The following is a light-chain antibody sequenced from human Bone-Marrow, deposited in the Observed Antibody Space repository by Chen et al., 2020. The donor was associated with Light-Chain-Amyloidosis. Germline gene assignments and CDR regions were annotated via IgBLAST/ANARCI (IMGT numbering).Light chain of an antibody. V-gene: IGLV3-25*03. CDR2: KDS. Sequence: SYELTQPPSVSVSPGQTARITCSGDALSKQYAYWYQQKPGQAPVLVIYKDSERPSGSPERFSGSSSGTIVTLTISGVQAEDEADYHCQSADSGTSYRAVVFGGGTKLTVL. J-gene: IGLJ2*01. CDR1: ALSKQY. CDR3: QSADSGTSYRAVV.